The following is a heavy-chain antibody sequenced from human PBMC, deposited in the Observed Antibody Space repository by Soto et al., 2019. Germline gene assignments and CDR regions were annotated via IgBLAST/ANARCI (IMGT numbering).Heavy chain of an antibody. D-gene: IGHD5-18*01. Sequence: SVKVSCKASGGTFSSYAISWVRQAPGQGLEWVGGIIPIFGTANYAQKFQGRVTITADKSTSTAYMELSSLRSEDTAVYYCARSGYSYAMLAFFDYWGQGTLVTVSS. J-gene: IGHJ4*02. CDR1: GGTFSSYA. CDR2: IIPIFGTA. CDR3: ARSGYSYAMLAFFDY. V-gene: IGHV1-69*06.